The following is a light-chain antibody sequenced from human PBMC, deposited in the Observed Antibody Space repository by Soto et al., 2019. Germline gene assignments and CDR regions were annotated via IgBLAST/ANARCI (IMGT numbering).Light chain of an antibody. V-gene: IGLV2-14*01. CDR2: EVR. Sequence: QSVLTQPASVSGSAGQSITISCSGTMRDVGAYNLVSWYQQHPGTAPKLIIYEVRNRPSGISSRFSGSRSGNTASLTISGLQSEDEGDYYCSAYTDRSNLVFGGGTK. J-gene: IGLJ3*02. CDR1: MRDVGAYNL. CDR3: SAYTDRSNLV.